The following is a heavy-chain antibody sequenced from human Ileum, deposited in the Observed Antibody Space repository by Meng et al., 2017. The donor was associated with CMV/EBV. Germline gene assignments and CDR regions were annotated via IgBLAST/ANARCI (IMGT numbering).Heavy chain of an antibody. Sequence: ASVKVSCKASGYTFTGYYMHWVRQAPGQGLEWMGWINPNSGGTNYAQKFQGRVTMTRDTSISTAYMELSRLRSDDTAVYYCAREEVVPAAIGRDYYYYYGMDVWGQGTTVTVSS. J-gene: IGHJ6*02. CDR3: AREEVVPAAIGRDYYYYYGMDV. V-gene: IGHV1-2*02. CDR2: INPNSGGT. D-gene: IGHD2-2*01. CDR1: GYTFTGYY.